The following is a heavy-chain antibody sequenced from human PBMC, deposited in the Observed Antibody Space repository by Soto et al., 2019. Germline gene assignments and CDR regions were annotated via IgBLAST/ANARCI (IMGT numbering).Heavy chain of an antibody. CDR2: ISYDGSNK. J-gene: IGHJ4*02. CDR3: AKDGRTGIQLWGLFDY. D-gene: IGHD5-18*01. V-gene: IGHV3-30*18. Sequence: QVQLVESGGGVVQPGRSLRLSCAASGFTFSSYGMHWVRQAPGKGLEWVAVISYDGSNKYYADSVKGRFTISRDNSKNTLYLQMNSLRAEDTAVYYCAKDGRTGIQLWGLFDYWGQGTLVTVSS. CDR1: GFTFSSYG.